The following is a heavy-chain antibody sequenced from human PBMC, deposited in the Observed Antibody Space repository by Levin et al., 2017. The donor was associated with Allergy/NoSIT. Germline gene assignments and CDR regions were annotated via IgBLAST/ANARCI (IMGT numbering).Heavy chain of an antibody. Sequence: SQTLSLTCAVYGGSFSGYYWSWIRQPPGKGLEWIGEINHSGSTNYNPSLKSRVTISVDTSKNQFSLKLSSVTAADTAVYYCARVNFSTSRRWLQLRPSGAFHYWGQGTLVTVSS. D-gene: IGHD5-24*01. CDR2: INHSGST. CDR3: ARVNFSTSRRWLQLRPSGAFHY. V-gene: IGHV4-34*01. CDR1: GGSFSGYY. J-gene: IGHJ4*02.